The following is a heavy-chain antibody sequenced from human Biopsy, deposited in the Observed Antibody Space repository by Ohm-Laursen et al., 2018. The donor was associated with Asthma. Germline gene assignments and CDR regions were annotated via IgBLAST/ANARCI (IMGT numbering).Heavy chain of an antibody. J-gene: IGHJ6*02. Sequence: SLRLSCAASGFTFSSYGMHWVRQAPGKGLEWVAVISYDGSNKYYADSVKGRFTTSRDNSKNTLYLQMNSLRAEDTAVYYCARARRSLLLPDYYYYGMDVWGQGTTVTVSS. D-gene: IGHD3-22*01. CDR2: ISYDGSNK. CDR1: GFTFSSYG. CDR3: ARARRSLLLPDYYYYGMDV. V-gene: IGHV3-30*03.